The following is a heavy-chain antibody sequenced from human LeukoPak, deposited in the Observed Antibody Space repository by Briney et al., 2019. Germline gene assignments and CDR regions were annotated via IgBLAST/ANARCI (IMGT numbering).Heavy chain of an antibody. CDR1: GYTFTSYD. D-gene: IGHD4-23*01. Sequence: ASVKVSCKGSGYTFTSYDIHRVRQAPGQRLEWMGWINAGNGNTKYSQKFQGRVTITRDTSASTAYMELSSLRSEDTAVYYCARGSPAGNSFHLDYWGQGTLVTVSS. J-gene: IGHJ4*02. V-gene: IGHV1-3*01. CDR3: ARGSPAGNSFHLDY. CDR2: INAGNGNT.